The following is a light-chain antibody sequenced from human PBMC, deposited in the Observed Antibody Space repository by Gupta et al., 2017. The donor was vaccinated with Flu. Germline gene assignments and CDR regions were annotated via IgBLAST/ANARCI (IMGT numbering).Light chain of an antibody. Sequence: GSGGDVGGYNYVSCYQKHPHKAAILMIYEISRRPSGVPELFSATKSGSTASLTVSGLQAEDDADYYRGSDADGGYVFGTGTKVTVL. CDR2: EIS. CDR3: GSDADGGYV. V-gene: IGLV2-8*01. J-gene: IGLJ1*01. CDR1: GGDVGGYNY.